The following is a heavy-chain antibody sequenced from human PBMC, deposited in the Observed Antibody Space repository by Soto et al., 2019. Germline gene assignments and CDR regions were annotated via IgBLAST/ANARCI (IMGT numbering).Heavy chain of an antibody. Sequence: EVQLLESGGGLVQPGESLRLSCAASGFTFSNYAMSWVRQAPGKGLEWVSTISSSGGSTYYTDSVKGRSTSSRDNSKNTLYLQMNSLRADDTAVFYCAKVRGFGDLFYPSFDYWGQGALVTVST. V-gene: IGHV3-23*01. CDR1: GFTFSNYA. J-gene: IGHJ4*02. CDR3: AKVRGFGDLFYPSFDY. D-gene: IGHD3-10*01. CDR2: ISSSGGST.